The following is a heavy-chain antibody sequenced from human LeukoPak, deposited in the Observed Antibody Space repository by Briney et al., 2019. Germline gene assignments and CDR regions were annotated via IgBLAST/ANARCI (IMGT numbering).Heavy chain of an antibody. CDR1: GYTFTGYY. Sequence: ASVKVSCKASGYTFTGYYMHWVRQALGQGLEWMGWINPNSGGTNYAQKFQGRVTITRDMSTSTAYMELSSLRSEDTAVYYCAAATYGGHYPYWGQGTLVTVSS. J-gene: IGHJ4*02. D-gene: IGHD4-23*01. CDR3: AAATYGGHYPY. CDR2: INPNSGGT. V-gene: IGHV1-2*02.